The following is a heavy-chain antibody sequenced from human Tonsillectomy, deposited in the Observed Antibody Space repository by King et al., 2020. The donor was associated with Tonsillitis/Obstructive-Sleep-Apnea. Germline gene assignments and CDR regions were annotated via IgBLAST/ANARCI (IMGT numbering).Heavy chain of an antibody. Sequence: QLVQSGPEAKKPGASVKVTCKASGYTFTMYGISWVRQAPGQGLEWMGWISPYNGNTEYAQRLQGRVTMTTDTSTTTAYLELRSLRSDDTAVYFCARPGYYESYQTLDYWGQGTLVTVSS. D-gene: IGHD3-3*01. J-gene: IGHJ4*02. CDR2: ISPYNGNT. V-gene: IGHV1-18*01. CDR3: ARPGYYESYQTLDY. CDR1: GYTFTMYG.